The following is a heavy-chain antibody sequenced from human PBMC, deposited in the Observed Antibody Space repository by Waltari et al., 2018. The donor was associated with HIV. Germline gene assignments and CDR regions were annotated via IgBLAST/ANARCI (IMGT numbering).Heavy chain of an antibody. CDR2: SIPVLGKT. CDR3: ASPISPGGMYYYGMDV. Sequence: QVQLVQSGAEVKKPGSSVKVSCKASGDTFSSYAISWVRQAPGQGLEWMGGSIPVLGKTNYAQKFQGRVTITADESTSTAYRELSSLRSEDTAVYYCASPISPGGMYYYGMDVWGQGTTVTVSS. D-gene: IGHD3-16*01. J-gene: IGHJ6*02. V-gene: IGHV1-69*12. CDR1: GDTFSSYA.